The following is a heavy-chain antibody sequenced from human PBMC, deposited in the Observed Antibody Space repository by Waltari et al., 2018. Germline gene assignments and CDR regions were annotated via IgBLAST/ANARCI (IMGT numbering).Heavy chain of an antibody. J-gene: IGHJ4*02. V-gene: IGHV4-38-2*01. CDR2: IYHLGNT. Sequence: QVQLRESGPRLVKPSETLSLTCAGSDYSLSAGFYWGWVRQSSGKGLEWIGSIYHLGNTRYNPPLTSRAAVSMDLSKNEFSLRLTSVTAADTAIYYCARHRLDRGDSFDFWGQGALVTVSS. CDR3: ARHRLDRGDSFDF. CDR1: DYSLSAGFY. D-gene: IGHD3-22*01.